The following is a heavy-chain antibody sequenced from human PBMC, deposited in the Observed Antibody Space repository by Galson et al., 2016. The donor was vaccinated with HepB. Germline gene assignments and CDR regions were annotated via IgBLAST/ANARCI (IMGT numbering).Heavy chain of an antibody. CDR3: ARDYLGFGGLPPLEY. J-gene: IGHJ4*02. D-gene: IGHD3-10*01. V-gene: IGHV4-39*07. CDR2: VFSTGNT. Sequence: SETLSLTCTVSGDSISGSNYYWGWFRQPPGQGLEWLGTVFSTGNTYYNPSPKSRVTVSVDTSKNQFFLRMNSVTSADTAFYYCARDYLGFGGLPPLEYWGQGRLVTVSS. CDR1: GDSISGSNYY.